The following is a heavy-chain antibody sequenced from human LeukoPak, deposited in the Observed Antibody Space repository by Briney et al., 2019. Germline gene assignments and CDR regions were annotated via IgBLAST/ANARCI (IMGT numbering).Heavy chain of an antibody. CDR2: INPNSGGT. CDR3: AIGLDYDILTGYPPVY. J-gene: IGHJ4*02. V-gene: IGHV1-2*04. Sequence: ASVKVSFKASGYTFTGYYMHWVRQAPGQGLEGMGWINPNSGGTNYAQKFQGWVTMTRDTSISTAYMELSRLRSDDTAVYYCAIGLDYDILTGYPPVYWGQGTLVTVSS. CDR1: GYTFTGYY. D-gene: IGHD3-9*01.